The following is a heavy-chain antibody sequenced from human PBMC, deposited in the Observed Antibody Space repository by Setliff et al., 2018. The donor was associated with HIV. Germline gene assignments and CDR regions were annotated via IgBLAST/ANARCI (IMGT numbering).Heavy chain of an antibody. CDR1: GGSISSHY. Sequence: SETLSLTCTVSGGSISSHYWTWIRQPPGRGLEWIGYIDYSGSTNQNPSLKSRVTMSVDTSKNQFSLRLSSVTAADTAMYYCARRESYYDILTGPAFDAFDIWGQGTMVTVSS. CDR3: ARRESYYDILTGPAFDAFDI. D-gene: IGHD3-9*01. CDR2: IDYSGST. J-gene: IGHJ3*02. V-gene: IGHV4-59*08.